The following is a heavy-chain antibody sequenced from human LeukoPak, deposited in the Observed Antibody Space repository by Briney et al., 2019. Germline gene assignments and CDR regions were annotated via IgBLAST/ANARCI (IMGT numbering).Heavy chain of an antibody. Sequence: GASVKVSCKASGYTFTSYYMHWVRQAPGQGLEWMGWINPNSRGTDSAQKFQGRFSMTRDTSISTAYMELSRLRSDDTAVYYCARLDIVVSFWFDPWGQGTLVTVSS. CDR2: INPNSRGT. J-gene: IGHJ5*02. CDR3: ARLDIVVSFWFDP. CDR1: GYTFTSYY. V-gene: IGHV1-2*02. D-gene: IGHD2-2*01.